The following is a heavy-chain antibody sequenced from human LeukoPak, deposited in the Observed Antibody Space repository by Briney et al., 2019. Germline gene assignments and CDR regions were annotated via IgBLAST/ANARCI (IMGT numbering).Heavy chain of an antibody. J-gene: IGHJ5*02. CDR3: ARAEGDGWFDP. Sequence: PSETLSLTCTVSGGSISSYYWSWIRQPPGKGLEWIGYIYYSGSTYYNPSLKSRVTISVDTSKNQFSLKLSSVTAADTAVYYCARAEGDGWFDPWGQGTLVTVSS. V-gene: IGHV4-59*08. CDR2: IYYSGST. CDR1: GGSISSYY.